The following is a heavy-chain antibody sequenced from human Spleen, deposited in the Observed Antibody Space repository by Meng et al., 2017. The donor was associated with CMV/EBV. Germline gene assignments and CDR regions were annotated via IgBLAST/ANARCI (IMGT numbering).Heavy chain of an antibody. J-gene: IGHJ6*02. CDR2: INSDGSST. CDR3: ARDRISSSWYGYYGMDV. CDR1: GFTFSSYA. V-gene: IGHV3-74*01. D-gene: IGHD6-13*01. Sequence: GGPLRLSCAASGFTFSSYAMSWVRQAPGKGLEWVSRINSDGSSTSYADSVKGRFTISRDNAKNTLYLQMNSLRAEDTAVYYCARDRISSSWYGYYGMDVWGQGTTVTVSS.